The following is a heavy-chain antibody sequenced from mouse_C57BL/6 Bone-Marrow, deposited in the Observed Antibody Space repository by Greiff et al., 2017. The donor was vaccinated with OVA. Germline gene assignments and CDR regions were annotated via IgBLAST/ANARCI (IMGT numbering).Heavy chain of an antibody. CDR2: IRNKANGYTT. D-gene: IGHD1-1*01. V-gene: IGHV7-3*01. Sequence: EVHLVESGGGLVQPGGSLSLSCAASGFTFTDYYMSWVRQPPGKALEWLGFIRNKANGYTTEYSSSVKGRFTISRDNSQSILYLQMNALRAEDSATYYCARSFYYYGSSYPAWFAYWGQGTLVTVSA. J-gene: IGHJ3*01. CDR1: GFTFTDYY. CDR3: ARSFYYYGSSYPAWFAY.